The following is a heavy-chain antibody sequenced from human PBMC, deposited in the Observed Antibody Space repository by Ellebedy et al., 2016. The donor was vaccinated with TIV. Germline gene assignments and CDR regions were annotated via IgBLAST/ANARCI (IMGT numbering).Heavy chain of an antibody. Sequence: GESLKISCAASGFTFSSYAMHWVRQAPGKGLEWVAVISYDGSNKYYADSVKGRFTISRDNSKNTLYLQMNSLRAEDTAVYYCARRNGLADDYWGQGTLVTVSS. J-gene: IGHJ4*02. CDR3: ARRNGLADDY. CDR1: GFTFSSYA. D-gene: IGHD3-3*02. CDR2: ISYDGSNK. V-gene: IGHV3-30-3*01.